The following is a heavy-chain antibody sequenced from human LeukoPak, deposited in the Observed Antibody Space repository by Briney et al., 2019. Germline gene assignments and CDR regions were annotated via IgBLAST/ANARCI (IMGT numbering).Heavy chain of an antibody. CDR3: ARDRARIAARRDAFDI. CDR1: GFTFSSYS. J-gene: IGHJ3*02. D-gene: IGHD6-6*01. Sequence: GGSLRLSCAASGFTFSSYSMNWVRQAPGKGLEWVSSISSSSSYIYYADSAKGRFTISRDNAKNSLYLQMNSLRAEDTAVYYCARDRARIAARRDAFDIWGQGTMVTVSS. CDR2: ISSSSSYI. V-gene: IGHV3-21*01.